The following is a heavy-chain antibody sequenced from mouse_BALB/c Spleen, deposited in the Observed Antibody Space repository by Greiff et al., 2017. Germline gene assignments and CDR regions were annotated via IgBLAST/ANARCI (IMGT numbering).Heavy chain of an antibody. D-gene: IGHD2-10*02. CDR1: GFTFSGYY. CDR2: ISDGGSYT. CDR3: ARAYGNSGYAMDY. J-gene: IGHJ4*01. Sequence: VQLKESGGGLVKPGGSLKLSCAASGFTFSGYYMYWVRQTPEKRLEWVATISDGGSYTYYPDSVKGRFTISRDNAKNNLYLQMSSLKSEDTAMYYCARAYGNSGYAMDYWGQGTSVTVSS. V-gene: IGHV5-4*02.